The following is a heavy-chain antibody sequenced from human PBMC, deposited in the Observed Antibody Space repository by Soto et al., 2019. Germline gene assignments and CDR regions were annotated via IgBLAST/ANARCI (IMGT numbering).Heavy chain of an antibody. CDR1: GYTFTSYA. CDR2: NNAGNGNN. J-gene: IGHJ4*01. D-gene: IGHD2-21*01. Sequence: QGQLVQSGAAVTKPGASVKASCQASGYTFTSYAMNTVRLAPRQRPGWMRWNNAGNGNNKYTQKFQGRVTITRDTSASTAYIELSSLRSDYTAVYFCAREVWDYRGHGTMVPVSS. CDR3: AREVWDY. V-gene: IGHV1-3*01.